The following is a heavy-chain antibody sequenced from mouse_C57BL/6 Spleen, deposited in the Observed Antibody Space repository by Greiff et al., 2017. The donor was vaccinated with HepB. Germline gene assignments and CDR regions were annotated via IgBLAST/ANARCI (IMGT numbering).Heavy chain of an antibody. CDR1: GYTFTDYY. CDR2: INPYNGGT. D-gene: IGHD4-1*01. Sequence: EVQLQQSGPVLVKPGASVKMSCKASGYTFTDYYMNWVKQSHGKSLEWIGVINPYNGGTSYNQKFKGKATLTVDKSSSTAYMELNSLTSEDSAVYYCARSKLGRGYAMDYWGQGTSVTVSS. CDR3: ARSKLGRGYAMDY. J-gene: IGHJ4*01. V-gene: IGHV1-19*01.